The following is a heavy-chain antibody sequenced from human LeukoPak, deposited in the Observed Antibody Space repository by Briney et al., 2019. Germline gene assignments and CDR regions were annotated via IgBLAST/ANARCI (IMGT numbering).Heavy chain of an antibody. V-gene: IGHV3-30*18. CDR3: AKHRPNYDILTGYYRT. CDR2: ISYDGSNK. D-gene: IGHD3-9*01. CDR1: GFTFSSYG. J-gene: IGHJ5*02. Sequence: GRSLRLSCAASGFTFSSYGMHWVRQAPGKGLEWVAVISYDGSNKYYADSVKGRFTISRDNSKNTLYLQMNSLRAEDTAVYYCAKHRPNYDILTGYYRTWGQGTLVTVSS.